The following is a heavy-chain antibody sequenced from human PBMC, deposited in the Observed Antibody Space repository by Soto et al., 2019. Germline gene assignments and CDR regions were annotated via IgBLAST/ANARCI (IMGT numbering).Heavy chain of an antibody. V-gene: IGHV1-18*01. J-gene: IGHJ4*02. CDR3: ARETYYGSGSYYILGY. D-gene: IGHD3-10*01. CDR1: GYTFTSYG. CDR2: ISAYNGNT. Sequence: VKVSCKASGYTFTSYGISWVRQAPGQGLEWMGWISAYNGNTNYAQKLQGRVTMTTDTSTSTAYMELRSLRSDDTAVYYCARETYYGSGSYYILGYWGQGTLVTVSS.